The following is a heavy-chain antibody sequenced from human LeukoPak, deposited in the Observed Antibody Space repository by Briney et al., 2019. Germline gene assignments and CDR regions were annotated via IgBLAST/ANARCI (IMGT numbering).Heavy chain of an antibody. CDR3: ARHLQLAAPIVV. J-gene: IGHJ4*02. CDR2: IITYNGNT. V-gene: IGHV1-18*01. Sequence: GASVKVSCKTSGYTFTSYGLSWVRQAPGQGLEWMGCIITYNGNTYYSQKLQGRVTMTTDTSTSTAYMELRSLRSDDTAVYYCARHLQLAAPIVVWGQGTLVTVSS. D-gene: IGHD6-6*01. CDR1: GYTFTSYG.